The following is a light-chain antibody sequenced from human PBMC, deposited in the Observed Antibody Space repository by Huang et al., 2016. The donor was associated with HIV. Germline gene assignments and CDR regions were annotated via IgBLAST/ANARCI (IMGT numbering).Light chain of an antibody. Sequence: EIVMTQSPATLSVSPGERATLSCRASQSVSSNLDWYQQKPGQAPRLLIYGASTRATGIPARFSGSGSGTEFTLTINSLQSEDFAVYYCQQYDNWPRTFGQGTQVEIK. V-gene: IGKV3-15*01. J-gene: IGKJ1*01. CDR2: GAS. CDR3: QQYDNWPRT. CDR1: QSVSSN.